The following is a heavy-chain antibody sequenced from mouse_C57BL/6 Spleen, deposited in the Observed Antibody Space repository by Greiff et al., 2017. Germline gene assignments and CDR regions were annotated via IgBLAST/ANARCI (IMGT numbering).Heavy chain of an antibody. CDR2: IDPEDGDT. J-gene: IGHJ4*01. D-gene: IGHD2-14*01. V-gene: IGHV14-1*01. CDR1: GFNIKDYY. Sequence: VQLQQSGAELVRPGASVKLSCTASGFNIKDYYMHWVKQRPEQGLEWIGRIDPEDGDTEYAPKFQGKATMTADTSSNTAYLQLSSLTSEDTAVYYCTRVQPSYAMDYWGQGTSVTVSS. CDR3: TRVQPSYAMDY.